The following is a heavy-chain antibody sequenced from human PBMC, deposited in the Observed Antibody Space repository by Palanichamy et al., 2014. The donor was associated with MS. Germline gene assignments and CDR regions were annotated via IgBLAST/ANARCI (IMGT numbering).Heavy chain of an antibody. CDR1: GGSISSSSYY. CDR3: ASTSGSYLYYFDY. J-gene: IGHJ4*02. CDR2: IYYSGST. Sequence: QLQLQESGPGLVEPSETLSLTCTVSGGSISSSSYYWGWIRQPPGKGLEWIGSIYYSGSTYYNPSLKSRVTISVDTSKNQFSLKLSSVTAADTAVYYCASTSGSYLYYFDYWGQGTLVTVSS. V-gene: IGHV4-39*01. D-gene: IGHD1-26*01.